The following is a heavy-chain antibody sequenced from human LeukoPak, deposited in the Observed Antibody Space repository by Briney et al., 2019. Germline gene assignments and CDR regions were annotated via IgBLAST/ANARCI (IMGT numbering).Heavy chain of an antibody. V-gene: IGHV3-7*01. Sequence: GGSLRLSCAASGFTFSSHWMSWVRQAPGKGLEWVANIKQDGSEKYYVDSVKGRFTISRDNAKNSLYLQMNSLRAEDTAVYYCATGYADYGGAADYWGQGTLGTVSS. J-gene: IGHJ4*02. CDR1: GFTFSSHW. D-gene: IGHD4-17*01. CDR2: IKQDGSEK. CDR3: ATGYADYGGAADY.